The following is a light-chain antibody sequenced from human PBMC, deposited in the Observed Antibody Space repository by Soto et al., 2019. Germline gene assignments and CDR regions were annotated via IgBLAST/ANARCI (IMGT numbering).Light chain of an antibody. J-gene: IGLJ2*01. CDR3: SSYATISLVV. V-gene: IGLV2-14*01. CDR1: SSDVGGYHY. Sequence: QSALTQPASLSGSPGQSITISCTGTSSDVGGYHYVSWYQQHPGKAPKLMIYDVSNRPSGVSNRFSGSKSGNPASLTISGLQAEDEAEYYCSSYATISLVVFGGGTKLTVL. CDR2: DVS.